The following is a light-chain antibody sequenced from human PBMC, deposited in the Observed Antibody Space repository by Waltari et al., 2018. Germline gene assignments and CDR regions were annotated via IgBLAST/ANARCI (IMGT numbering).Light chain of an antibody. V-gene: IGKV3-20*01. Sequence: DIFLTQSPGTLSLYPGEGATLACRASQSISRFLAWYQQKPGQAPRLLIYDASTRATGLPDRFSGSGSGTDFSLTISRLEPEDFAVYYCQKYGTLPATFGQGTKVEIK. CDR3: QKYGTLPAT. CDR2: DAS. CDR1: QSISRF. J-gene: IGKJ1*01.